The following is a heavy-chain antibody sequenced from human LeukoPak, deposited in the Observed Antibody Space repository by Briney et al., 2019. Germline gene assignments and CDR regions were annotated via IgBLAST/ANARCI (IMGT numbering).Heavy chain of an antibody. CDR2: INPNSGGT. J-gene: IGHJ4*02. V-gene: IGHV1-2*02. D-gene: IGHD3-22*01. CDR3: ARELNYDSSGYYFDY. CDR1: GYTFTVYF. Sequence: ASVEVSCKASGYTFTVYFMHWVRQAPGQGLEWMGWINPNSGGTNYAQKFQGRVTMTRDTSISTAYMELSRLRSDDTAVYYCARELNYDSSGYYFDYWGQGTLVTVSS.